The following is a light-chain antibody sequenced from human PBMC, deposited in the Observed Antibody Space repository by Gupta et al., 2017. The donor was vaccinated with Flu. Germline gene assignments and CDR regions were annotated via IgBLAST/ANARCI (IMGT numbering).Light chain of an antibody. V-gene: IGLV3-21*02. CDR3: QVWDTSTDHWL. J-gene: IGLJ3*02. CDR1: SIGSET. CDR2: DDE. Sequence: SFVLTQPPSVSVAPGQTASIACGGDSIGSETVHWYQQKPGQAPVLVLYDDEFRPSGIPERFSGSNSGNTATLTISRVEAGDEADYYCQVWDTSTDHWLFGGGTVLTVL.